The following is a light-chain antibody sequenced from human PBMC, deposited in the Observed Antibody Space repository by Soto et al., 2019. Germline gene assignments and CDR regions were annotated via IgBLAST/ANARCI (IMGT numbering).Light chain of an antibody. CDR3: QQYGSSGT. J-gene: IGKJ1*01. Sequence: EIALTQSPATLSVCPGERARLSCRASQSVSSYLAWYQQKPGQAPRLLIYDASNRATGIPARFSGSGSGTDFTLTISRLEPEDFAVYYCQQYGSSGTFGQGTKVDI. V-gene: IGKV3-11*01. CDR2: DAS. CDR1: QSVSSY.